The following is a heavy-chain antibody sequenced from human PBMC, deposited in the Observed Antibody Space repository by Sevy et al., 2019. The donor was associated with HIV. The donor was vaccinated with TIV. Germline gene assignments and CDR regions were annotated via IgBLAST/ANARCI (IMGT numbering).Heavy chain of an antibody. V-gene: IGHV3-7*01. Sequence: GGSLRLSCAASGFTFTNYWMTWVRQAPGKGLEWEAFLNQDGSAQYYVDSVKGRFTVSRDNAKNSLYLQMNSLGADDTAVYYCVRDVYRAFDYWGQGTLVTVSS. CDR1: GFTFTNYW. J-gene: IGHJ4*02. CDR2: LNQDGSAQ. CDR3: VRDVYRAFDY.